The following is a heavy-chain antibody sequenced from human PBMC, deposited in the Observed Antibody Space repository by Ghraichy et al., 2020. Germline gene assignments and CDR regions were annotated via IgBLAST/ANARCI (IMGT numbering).Heavy chain of an antibody. D-gene: IGHD3-10*01. Sequence: GESLNISCAASGFTFSSYAMSWVRQAPGNGLEWVSAISGSGGSTYYADSVKGRFTISRDNSKNTLYLQMNSLRAEDTAVYYCAKPQEYGSGSYEAPIDYWGQGTLVTVSS. J-gene: IGHJ4*02. CDR2: ISGSGGST. CDR3: AKPQEYGSGSYEAPIDY. CDR1: GFTFSSYA. V-gene: IGHV3-23*01.